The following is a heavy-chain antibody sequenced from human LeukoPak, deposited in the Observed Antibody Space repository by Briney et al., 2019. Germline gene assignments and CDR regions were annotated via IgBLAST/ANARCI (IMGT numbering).Heavy chain of an antibody. Sequence: ALVKVSCKASGYTFIGYGISWVRQAPGQGLEWMGGISTLNGNTNYAQMFQGRVTMTIDTSTSTAYMELRSLRSDDTAVYYCGRALGGEAYWGQGTLVTVSS. V-gene: IGHV1-18*01. CDR2: ISTLNGNT. CDR1: GYTFIGYG. CDR3: GRALGGEAY. D-gene: IGHD3-16*01. J-gene: IGHJ4*02.